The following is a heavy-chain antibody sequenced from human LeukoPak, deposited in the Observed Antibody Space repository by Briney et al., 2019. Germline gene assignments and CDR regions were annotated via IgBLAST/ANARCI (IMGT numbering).Heavy chain of an antibody. D-gene: IGHD3-3*01. V-gene: IGHV4-4*02. J-gene: IGHJ4*02. Sequence: SGTLSLTCAVSGGSISSSNWWSWGRPPPGKGVGWIGEILHSGSTNYNPSLKSRVTISVDKSKNQFSLELSSLTAADTAVYYCARGVITIFGVVKKPTYYFDYWGQGTLVTVSS. CDR3: ARGVITIFGVVKKPTYYFDY. CDR1: GGSISSSNW. CDR2: ILHSGST.